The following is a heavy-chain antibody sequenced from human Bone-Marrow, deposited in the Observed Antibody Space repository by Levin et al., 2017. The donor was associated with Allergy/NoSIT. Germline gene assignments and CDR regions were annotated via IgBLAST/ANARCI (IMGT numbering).Heavy chain of an antibody. CDR1: GFTFRNYD. CDR2: ITTGSRYI. Sequence: GGSLRLSCVGSGFTFRNYDMNWVRQAPGKGLEWVSSITTGSRYIYNADSVKGRFTISRDNAKKSLYLEMNSLRPEDTATYYCAREVETLNDAFDMWGPGTMVTVSS. V-gene: IGHV3-21*01. CDR3: AREVETLNDAFDM. J-gene: IGHJ3*02. D-gene: IGHD5-18*01.